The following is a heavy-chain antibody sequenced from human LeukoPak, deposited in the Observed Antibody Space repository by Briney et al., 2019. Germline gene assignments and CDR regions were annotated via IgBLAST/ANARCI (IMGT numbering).Heavy chain of an antibody. J-gene: IGHJ4*02. CDR2: ISWNSGSI. CDR3: AKDKSAGQQLADY. Sequence: PGRSLRLSSAASGFTFDDYAMHWVRQAPGKGLEWVSGISWNSGSIGYADSVKGRFTISRDNAKNSLYLQMNSLRAEDTALYYCAKDKSAGQQLADYWGQGTLVTVSS. V-gene: IGHV3-9*01. CDR1: GFTFDDYA. D-gene: IGHD6-13*01.